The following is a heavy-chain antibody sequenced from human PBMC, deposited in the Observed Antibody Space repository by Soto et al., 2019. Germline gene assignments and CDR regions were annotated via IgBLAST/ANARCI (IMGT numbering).Heavy chain of an antibody. Sequence: PSETLSLTCTVSGCTISSAGYYWCCILHHPGKALEGIGDIYYSGSTYYNPSLESLVTISVDTSKNQFSLKLSSVTAADTAVYYCARALGGYSYGLESLTSFDYWGQGTLVTVSS. CDR2: IYYSGST. CDR1: GCTISSAGYY. CDR3: ARALGGYSYGLESLTSFDY. D-gene: IGHD5-18*01. J-gene: IGHJ4*02. V-gene: IGHV4-31*01.